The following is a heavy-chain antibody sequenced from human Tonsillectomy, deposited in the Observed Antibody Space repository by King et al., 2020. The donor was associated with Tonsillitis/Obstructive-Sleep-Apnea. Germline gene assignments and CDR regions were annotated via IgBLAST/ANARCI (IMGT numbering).Heavy chain of an antibody. D-gene: IGHD2-15*01. Sequence: QVQLQQSGPGLVKPSQTLSLTCAISGDSVSSNSAAWNWIRQSPSRGLEWLGKTYYRSKWYNDYAVSVKSRITINPDTSKNQFSLRLNSVTPEDTAVYYCARAKGQGVEYCSGGSRYTVRPSSAFDIWGQGTMVTVSS. CDR1: GDSVSSNSAA. V-gene: IGHV6-1*01. CDR3: ARAKGQGVEYCSGGSRYTVRPSSAFDI. CDR2: TYYRSKWYN. J-gene: IGHJ3*02.